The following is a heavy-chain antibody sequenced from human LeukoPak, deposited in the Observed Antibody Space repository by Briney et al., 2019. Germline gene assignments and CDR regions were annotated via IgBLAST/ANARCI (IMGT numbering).Heavy chain of an antibody. Sequence: ASVKVSCKASGYTFTSYDINWMRQATGQGLEWMGWMNPNSGNTGYAQKFQGRVTMTRNTSISTAYMELSSLRSEDTAVYYCARGAAYYGSGSNNWFDPWGQGTLVTVSS. D-gene: IGHD3-10*01. CDR3: ARGAAYYGSGSNNWFDP. CDR2: MNPNSGNT. CDR1: GYTFTSYD. J-gene: IGHJ5*02. V-gene: IGHV1-8*01.